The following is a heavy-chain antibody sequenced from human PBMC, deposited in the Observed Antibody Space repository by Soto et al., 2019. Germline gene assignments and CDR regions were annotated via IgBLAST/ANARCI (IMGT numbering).Heavy chain of an antibody. J-gene: IGHJ4*02. CDR1: GLTVNSNY. D-gene: IGHD3-9*01. Sequence: EVQLVESGGGLVQPGGSLRLSCAASGLTVNSNYMSWVRQAPGKGLEWVSVIYSDGSTYYADSVKGRFIISRDNSNNTLYFQMNSLRAEDTAVYYCATLPKYDILTGFYPCWGQGTLVTVSS. CDR2: IYSDGST. V-gene: IGHV3-66*01. CDR3: ATLPKYDILTGFYPC.